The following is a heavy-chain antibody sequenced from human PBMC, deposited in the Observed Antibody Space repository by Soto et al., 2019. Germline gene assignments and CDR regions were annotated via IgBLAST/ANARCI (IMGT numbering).Heavy chain of an antibody. Sequence: ASVKVSCKASGYTFTGYYMHWVRQAPGQGLEWMGWINPNSGGTNYAQKSQGWVTMTRDTSISTAYMELSRLRSDDTAVYYCAREASGDSGYDHTYYYYGMDVWGQGTTVTVSS. CDR2: INPNSGGT. V-gene: IGHV1-2*04. D-gene: IGHD5-12*01. J-gene: IGHJ6*02. CDR1: GYTFTGYY. CDR3: AREASGDSGYDHTYYYYGMDV.